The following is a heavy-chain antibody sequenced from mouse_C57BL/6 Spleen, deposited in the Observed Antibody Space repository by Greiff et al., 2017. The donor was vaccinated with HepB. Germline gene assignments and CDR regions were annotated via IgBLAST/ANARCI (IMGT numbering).Heavy chain of an antibody. CDR2: ISNGGGST. CDR1: GFTFSDYY. V-gene: IGHV5-12*01. D-gene: IGHD2-1*01. CDR3: ARQGGYYGLSYYFDY. J-gene: IGHJ2*01. Sequence: EVHLVESGGGLVQPGGSLKLSCAASGFTFSDYYMYWVRQTPEKRLEWVAYISNGGGSTYYPDTVKGRFTISRDNAKNTLYLQMSRLKSEDTAMYYCARQGGYYGLSYYFDYWGQGTTLTVSS.